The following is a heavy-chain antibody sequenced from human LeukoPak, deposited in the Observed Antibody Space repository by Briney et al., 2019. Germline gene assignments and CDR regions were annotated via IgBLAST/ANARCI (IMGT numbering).Heavy chain of an antibody. D-gene: IGHD4-17*01. CDR3: ARYAVTTNAFDI. CDR1: GYTFTSYD. V-gene: IGHV1-8*03. Sequence: ASVKVSCKASGYTFTSYDINWVRQATEQGLEWMGWMNPNSGNTGYAQKFQGRVTITRNTSISTAYMELSSLRSEDTAVYYCARYAVTTNAFDIWGQGTMVTVSS. CDR2: MNPNSGNT. J-gene: IGHJ3*02.